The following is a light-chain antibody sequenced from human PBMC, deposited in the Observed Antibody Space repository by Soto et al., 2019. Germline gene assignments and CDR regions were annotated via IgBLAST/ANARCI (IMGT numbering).Light chain of an antibody. CDR2: DNY. V-gene: IGLV1-51*01. J-gene: IGLJ2*01. CDR1: SSNIGNNY. Sequence: QSVLTQPPSVSAAPGQKVTISCSGSSSNIGNNYVYWYQQLPGTAPKLLIYDNYKRPSGIPDRFSGSKSGTSATLGITGPQTGDEADYYCATWDSSLFAVVFGGGTKLTVL. CDR3: ATWDSSLFAVV.